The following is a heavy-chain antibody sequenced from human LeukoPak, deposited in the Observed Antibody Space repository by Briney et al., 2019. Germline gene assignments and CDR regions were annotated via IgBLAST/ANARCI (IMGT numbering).Heavy chain of an antibody. CDR3: ARMYYDFWSGYYDSYYFDY. Sequence: GGSLRLSCAASGFTFSSYSMNWVRQAPGKGLEWVSSISSISSYIYYADSVKGRFTISRDNAKNSLYLQMNSLRAEDTAVYYCARMYYDFWSGYYDSYYFDYWGQGTLVTVSS. CDR1: GFTFSSYS. V-gene: IGHV3-21*01. J-gene: IGHJ4*02. D-gene: IGHD3-3*01. CDR2: ISSISSYI.